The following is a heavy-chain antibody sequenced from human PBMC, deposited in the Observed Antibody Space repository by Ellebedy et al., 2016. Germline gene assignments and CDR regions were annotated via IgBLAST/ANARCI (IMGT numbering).Heavy chain of an antibody. J-gene: IGHJ4*02. CDR1: GFSFSNYL. V-gene: IGHV3-23*01. CDR2: ISGAGYTT. CDR3: RQGHYFDQ. Sequence: ESLKISXATSGFSFSNYLMTWIRPAPGKGLEWVATISGAGYTTFFADSVKGRFTISRDNSKNTLYLQMNNLRVDDTALYYCRQGHYFDQWGQGALVTVSS.